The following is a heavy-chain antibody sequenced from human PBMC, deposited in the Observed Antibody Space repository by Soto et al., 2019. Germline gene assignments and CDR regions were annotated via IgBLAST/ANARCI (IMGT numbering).Heavy chain of an antibody. V-gene: IGHV1-46*01. CDR1: GDTFTDYY. CDR3: ARGGHVVVVTAALAD. CDR2: VNPSGGHT. Sequence: QVQLVQSGAEVKKPGASVKVSCKASGDTFTDYYIHWVRQAPGQGLEWMGTVNPSGGHTTYAQHFLGSMTMTRDTSSSTLYMELTSLTSEDTAVYYCARGGHVVVVTAALADWGQGTLVTVSS. J-gene: IGHJ4*02. D-gene: IGHD2-21*02.